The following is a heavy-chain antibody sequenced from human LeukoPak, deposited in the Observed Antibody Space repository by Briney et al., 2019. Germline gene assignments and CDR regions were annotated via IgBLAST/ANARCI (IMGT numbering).Heavy chain of an antibody. V-gene: IGHV5-51*01. CDR1: GYSFTSYW. CDR3: ARQAVVGATKDYYYYGMDV. Sequence: GESLKISCKGSGYSFTSYWIGWVRQMPGKGLEWIGIIYPGDSDTRYSPSFQGQVTISADKSISTAYLQWSSLKASDTAMYYCARQAVVGATKDYYYYGMDVWGQGTTVTVSS. CDR2: IYPGDSDT. D-gene: IGHD1-26*01. J-gene: IGHJ6*02.